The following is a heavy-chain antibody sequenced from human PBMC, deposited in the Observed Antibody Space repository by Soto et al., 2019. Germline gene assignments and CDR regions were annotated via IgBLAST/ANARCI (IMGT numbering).Heavy chain of an antibody. J-gene: IGHJ5*02. Sequence: EVQLVESGGGLVQPGGSLRLSCAASKFTFSRYWMHWVRQTPGKGLMWVARINTDGSRTTYADSVKGRFTISRDNAKNTVFLDMNSLRADDTAVYYCARVASASYDWFDPWGQGTLVTVSS. D-gene: IGHD3-10*01. CDR1: KFTFSRYW. V-gene: IGHV3-74*03. CDR2: INTDGSRT. CDR3: ARVASASYDWFDP.